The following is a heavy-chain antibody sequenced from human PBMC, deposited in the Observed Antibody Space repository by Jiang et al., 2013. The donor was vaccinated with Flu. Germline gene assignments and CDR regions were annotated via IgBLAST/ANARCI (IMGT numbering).Heavy chain of an antibody. D-gene: IGHD3-10*01. CDR1: GVSISSYS. J-gene: IGHJ4*02. V-gene: IGHV4-59*08. CDR3: ARHGNYGHFDY. CDR2: IYSSGST. Sequence: KPSETLSLTCTVSGVSISSYSWSWIRQPPGKGLEWIGYIYSSGSTNYNPSLKSRVTISIDTSKNQLSLKLSSVTAADTAMYYCARHGNYGHFDYWGQGTLVTVSS.